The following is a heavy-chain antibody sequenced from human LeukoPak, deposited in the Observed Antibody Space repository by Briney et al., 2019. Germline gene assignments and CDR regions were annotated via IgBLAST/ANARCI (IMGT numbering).Heavy chain of an antibody. J-gene: IGHJ6*03. CDR2: ISSSSSYI. CDR3: ARGPRYYYYYMDV. CDR1: GFTFSSYS. Sequence: TGGSLRLSCAASGFTFSSYSMNWVRQAPGKGLEWVSSISSSSSYIYYADSVKGRFTISRDNAKNSLYLQMNSLRAEDTAVYYCARGPRYYYYYMDVWGKGTTVTVSS. V-gene: IGHV3-21*01.